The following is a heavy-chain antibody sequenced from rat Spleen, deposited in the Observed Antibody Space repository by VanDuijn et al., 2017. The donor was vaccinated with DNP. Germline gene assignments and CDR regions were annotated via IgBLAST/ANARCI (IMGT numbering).Heavy chain of an antibody. D-gene: IGHD1-2*01. Sequence: EVQLVESGGGLVQPGRSLKLSCAASGFTFSAYYLAWVRQAPAKGLEWVAYIGSDAYSPYYRDSVKGRFTISRDNAKSTLYLQMNSLRSEDTATYYCARQDSSYYWYFDFWGPGTMVTVSS. CDR1: GFTFSAYY. CDR3: ARQDSSYYWYFDF. V-gene: IGHV5-22*01. CDR2: IGSDAYSP. J-gene: IGHJ1*01.